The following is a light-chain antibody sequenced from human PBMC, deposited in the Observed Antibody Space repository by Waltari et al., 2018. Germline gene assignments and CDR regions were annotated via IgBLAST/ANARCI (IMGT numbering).Light chain of an antibody. V-gene: IGKV1-39*01. CDR2: AAS. Sequence: DIQMTQSPSSLSASVGDRVTITCRASQSISSYLNWYKQKPGKAPKRLIYAASSLQSGVPSRFSGSGSGTDFTLTISSLQPEDFATYYCQQSYSTPPYTFGQGTKLEIK. J-gene: IGKJ2*01. CDR3: QQSYSTPPYT. CDR1: QSISSY.